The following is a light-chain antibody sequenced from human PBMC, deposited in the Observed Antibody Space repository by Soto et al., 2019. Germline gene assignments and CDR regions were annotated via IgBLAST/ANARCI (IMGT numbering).Light chain of an antibody. Sequence: EIVLPQSPGTLSLSPGERATLSCRASQSVSSSQLAWYQQKPGQAPRLLIYGASSRATGIPDRFSGSGSGTEFTLTITSLQSEDFALYYCQQYHNLWTFGQGTKVDIK. J-gene: IGKJ1*01. CDR2: GAS. V-gene: IGKV3-20*01. CDR3: QQYHNLWT. CDR1: QSVSSSQ.